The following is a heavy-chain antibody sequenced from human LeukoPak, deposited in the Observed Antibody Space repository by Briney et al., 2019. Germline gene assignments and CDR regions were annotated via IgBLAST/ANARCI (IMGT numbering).Heavy chain of an antibody. V-gene: IGHV3-33*01. CDR3: ARDHTPLYYDFWSGFIWFDP. CDR1: GFTFSSYG. J-gene: IGHJ5*02. Sequence: GRSLRLSCAASGFTFSSYGMHWVRQAPGKGLEWVAVIWYDGSNKYYADSVKGRFTISRDNSKNTLYLQMNSLRAEDTAVNYCARDHTPLYYDFWSGFIWFDPWGQGTLVTVSS. D-gene: IGHD3-3*01. CDR2: IWYDGSNK.